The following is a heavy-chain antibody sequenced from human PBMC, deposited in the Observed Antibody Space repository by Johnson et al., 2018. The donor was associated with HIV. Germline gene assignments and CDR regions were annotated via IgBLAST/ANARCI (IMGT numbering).Heavy chain of an antibody. D-gene: IGHD3-22*01. Sequence: QVQLVESGGGVVQPGRSLRLSCAASGFTFSSYGMHWVRQAPGKGLEWVAVIWYDGSKKNYADSVKGRFTISRDNSKKTLCLQMNSLRVEDTAIYYCARDYYESGGNHHAFDIWGQGTMVTVSS. V-gene: IGHV3-30*19. CDR2: IWYDGSKK. CDR1: GFTFSSYG. J-gene: IGHJ3*02. CDR3: ARDYYESGGNHHAFDI.